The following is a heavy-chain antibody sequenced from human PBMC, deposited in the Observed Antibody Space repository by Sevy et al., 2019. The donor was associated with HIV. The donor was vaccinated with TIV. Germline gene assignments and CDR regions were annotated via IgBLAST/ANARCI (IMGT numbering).Heavy chain of an antibody. J-gene: IGHJ5*02. CDR3: ARGCSSTSCYGGPGGWFDP. CDR1: GFTFSDYY. CDR2: ISSSSSYT. D-gene: IGHD2-2*01. Sequence: GGSLRLSCAASGFTFSDYYMSWIRQAPGKGLEWVSYISSSSSYTTYADSVKGRFTISRDNAKNSLYLQMNSLRAEDTAVYYCARGCSSTSCYGGPGGWFDPWGQGTLVTVSS. V-gene: IGHV3-11*06.